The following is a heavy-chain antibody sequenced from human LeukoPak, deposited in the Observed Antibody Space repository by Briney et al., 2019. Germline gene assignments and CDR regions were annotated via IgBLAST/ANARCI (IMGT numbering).Heavy chain of an antibody. CDR1: GYTFTCYW. CDR2: LYPGDSDT. D-gene: IGHD6-13*01. Sequence: ESLQISFQGSGYTFTCYWIAWVRPMPGKGLEWMGILYPGDSDTTYSPSFQGQVTISADKSISTAYLQWSSLKASDTAMYYCATAAPGIAALDYWGRGTLVTVSS. J-gene: IGHJ4*02. CDR3: ATAAPGIAALDY. V-gene: IGHV5-51*01.